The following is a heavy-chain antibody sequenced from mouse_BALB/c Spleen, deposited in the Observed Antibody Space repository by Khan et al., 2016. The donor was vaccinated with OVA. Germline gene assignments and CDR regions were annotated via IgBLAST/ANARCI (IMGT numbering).Heavy chain of an antibody. D-gene: IGHD1-1*01. CDR2: INPHIGET. CDR3: ARKNGSDFDY. CDR1: GYSFTGYF. J-gene: IGHJ2*01. V-gene: IGHV1-20*02. Sequence: EVQLQQSGPELMKPGASVKISCKASGYSFTGYFMNWVMQSHGKSLEWIGRINPHIGETLYNQKFKGKATLTVDESSRTAHMELRSLASEDSAVYYCARKNGSDFDYWGQGTTLTVSS.